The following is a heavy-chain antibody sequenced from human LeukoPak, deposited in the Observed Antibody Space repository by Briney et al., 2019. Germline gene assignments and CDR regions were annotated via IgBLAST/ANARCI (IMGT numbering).Heavy chain of an antibody. CDR1: GFTFSTYA. CDR3: AKKGGSLTRGGYNFDALDI. CDR2: VGGDGGET. Sequence: GGSLRLTCAASGFTFSTYAMNWVRQAPGKGLEWVSLVGGDGGETRYADSVKGRFTISRDNPKNTLSLQMNSLRADDTAIYYCAKKGGSLTRGGYNFDALDIWGQGTMVTVSS. D-gene: IGHD5-12*01. V-gene: IGHV3-23*01. J-gene: IGHJ3*02.